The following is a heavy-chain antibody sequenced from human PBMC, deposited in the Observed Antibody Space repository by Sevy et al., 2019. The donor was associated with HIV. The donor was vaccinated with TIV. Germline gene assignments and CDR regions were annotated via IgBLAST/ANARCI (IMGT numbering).Heavy chain of an antibody. J-gene: IGHJ6*02. Sequence: GGSLTLSCAASGFTFSDYNMNWVRQAPGKGLEWVSFISSGSGFIYYADSVKGRFTISRDNAKNSLFLQMNSLRADDTAVYFCARDKTILEGRYGMDVWGQGTTVTVSS. D-gene: IGHD3-3*01. CDR3: ARDKTILEGRYGMDV. CDR1: GFTFSDYN. V-gene: IGHV3-21*01. CDR2: ISSGSGFI.